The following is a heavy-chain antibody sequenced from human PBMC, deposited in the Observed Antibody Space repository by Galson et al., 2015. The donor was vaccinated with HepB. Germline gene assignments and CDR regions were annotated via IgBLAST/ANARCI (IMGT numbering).Heavy chain of an antibody. CDR2: IDGGGGFT. D-gene: IGHD2-2*01. J-gene: IGHJ5*02. V-gene: IGHV3-23*01. Sequence: SLRLSCAVSGVTFSSYAMTWVRQAPGEGLEWVAAIDGGGGFTKYADSVKGRFTISRDNSKTTLYLQMNSLRAEDTAVYYCAKAGGVRDNWFDPWGQGTLVTVSS. CDR1: GVTFSSYA. CDR3: AKAGGVRDNWFDP.